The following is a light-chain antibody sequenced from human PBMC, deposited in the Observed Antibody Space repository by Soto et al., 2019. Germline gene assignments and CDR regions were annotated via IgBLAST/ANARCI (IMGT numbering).Light chain of an antibody. CDR3: QQRNNWPPSIT. CDR2: DAS. Sequence: ELVMTQSPATLSVSPGERANLSCRASQSVSSYLAWYQQKPGQAPRLLIYDASNSATGIPARFSGSGCGTDFTLNISSLEPEHFAVYYCQQRNNWPPSITFGQGTRLEIK. J-gene: IGKJ5*01. V-gene: IGKV3-11*01. CDR1: QSVSSY.